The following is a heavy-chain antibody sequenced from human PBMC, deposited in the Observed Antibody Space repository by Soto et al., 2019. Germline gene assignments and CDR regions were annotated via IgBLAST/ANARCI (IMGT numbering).Heavy chain of an antibody. D-gene: IGHD5-12*01. CDR2: INPSGGST. J-gene: IGHJ6*02. Sequence: ASVKVSCKASGYTFTSYYMHWVRQAPGQGLEWMGIINPSGGSTSYAQKFQGRVTMTRDTSTSTVYMELSSLRSEDTAVYYCARGQGSGYDSKPSYYYGIDVWGQGTTVTVSS. CDR3: ARGQGSGYDSKPSYYYGIDV. CDR1: GYTFTSYY. V-gene: IGHV1-46*01.